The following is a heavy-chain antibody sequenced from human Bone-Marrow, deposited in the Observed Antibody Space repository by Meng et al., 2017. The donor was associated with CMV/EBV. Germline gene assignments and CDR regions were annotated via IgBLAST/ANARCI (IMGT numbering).Heavy chain of an antibody. Sequence: SETLSLTCTVSGGSISSSSYYWGWIRQPPGKGLEWIGSIYYSGSTYYNPSLKSRVTISVDTSKNQFSLKLSSVTAADTAVYYCARRPAAVAGTSPFDYWGQATLVTVSS. CDR1: GGSISSSSYY. CDR3: ARRPAAVAGTSPFDY. V-gene: IGHV4-39*01. CDR2: IYYSGST. D-gene: IGHD6-19*01. J-gene: IGHJ4*02.